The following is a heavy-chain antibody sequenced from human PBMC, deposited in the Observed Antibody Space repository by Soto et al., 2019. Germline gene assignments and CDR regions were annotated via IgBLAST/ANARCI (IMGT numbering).Heavy chain of an antibody. D-gene: IGHD4-17*01. CDR2: IWYDGSNK. V-gene: IGHV3-33*08. J-gene: IGHJ4*02. CDR3: ARDEDYGSY. Sequence: PGGSTRLSCAASGFTFSSYWIRWVRQAPGKGLEWVAVIWYDGSNKYYADSVKGRFTISRDNSKNTLYLQMNSLRAEDTAVYYCARDEDYGSYWGQGTLVTGSS. CDR1: GFTFSSYW.